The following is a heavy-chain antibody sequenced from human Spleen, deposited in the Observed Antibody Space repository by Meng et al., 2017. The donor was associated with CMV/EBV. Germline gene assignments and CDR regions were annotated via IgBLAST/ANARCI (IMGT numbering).Heavy chain of an antibody. J-gene: IGHJ6*02. D-gene: IGHD2-2*01. CDR3: ARGIVVLPAANYYYYYGMDV. CDR2: INHSGST. CDR1: GGSFSAYY. Sequence: SETLSLTCAVYGGSFSAYYWSWIRQPPGKGLEWIGEINHSGSTNYNPSLKSRVTISVDTSKNLFSLKLSPVTAADTAVYYCARGIVVLPAANYYYYYGMDVWGQGTTVTVSS. V-gene: IGHV4-34*01.